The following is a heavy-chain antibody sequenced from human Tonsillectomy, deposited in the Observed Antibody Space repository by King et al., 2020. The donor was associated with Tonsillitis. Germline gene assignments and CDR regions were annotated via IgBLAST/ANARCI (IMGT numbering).Heavy chain of an antibody. CDR3: ARAPCSGGDCYYFDY. J-gene: IGHJ4*02. CDR1: GGSISSGNYY. CDR2: IYASGST. V-gene: IGHV4-61*02. Sequence: VQLQESGPGLVKPSQTLSLTCTVSGGSISSGNYYWSWIRQPAGKGLEWIGRIYASGSTNYNPSLKRRVTMSVDTSKNRFSLKLSSVTAAGTAVYYCARAPCSGGDCYYFDYWGQGTLVTVSS. D-gene: IGHD2-21*02.